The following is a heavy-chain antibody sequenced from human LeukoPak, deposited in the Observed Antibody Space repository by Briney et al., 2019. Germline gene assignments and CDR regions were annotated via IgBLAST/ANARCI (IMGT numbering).Heavy chain of an antibody. Sequence: SGGSLRLSCAASGFTFNAYGMHWVRQAPGKGLEWVAVISYDGSQKYYADSVKGRFTISRDSSKNTLYLQMNSLRAEDTAVYYCAKDSGRSDYWGQGTLVTVSS. D-gene: IGHD3-10*01. CDR1: GFTFNAYG. CDR2: ISYDGSQK. V-gene: IGHV3-30*18. J-gene: IGHJ4*02. CDR3: AKDSGRSDY.